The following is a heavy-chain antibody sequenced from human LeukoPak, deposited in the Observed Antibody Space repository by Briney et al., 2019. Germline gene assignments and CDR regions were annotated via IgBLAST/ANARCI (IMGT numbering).Heavy chain of an antibody. CDR1: GFTFSSYG. CDR3: AKDRGDYYDSSGYYPAGFDY. V-gene: IGHV3-30*18. Sequence: GGSLRLSCAASGFTFSSYGMHWVRQAPGKGLEWVAVISYDGSNKYYADSVKGRFTISRDNSKNTLYLQMNSLRAEDTAVYYCAKDRGDYYDSSGYYPAGFDYWGQGTVVTVSS. CDR2: ISYDGSNK. J-gene: IGHJ4*02. D-gene: IGHD3-22*01.